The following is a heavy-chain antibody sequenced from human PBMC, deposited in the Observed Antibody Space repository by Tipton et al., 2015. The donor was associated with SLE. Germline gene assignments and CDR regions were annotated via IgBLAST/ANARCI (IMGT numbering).Heavy chain of an antibody. V-gene: IGHV4-59*11. CDR1: GDSISSHY. CDR2: ISYTGNT. CDR3: ARRRFQSAPDY. J-gene: IGHJ4*02. Sequence: TLSLTCTVSGDSISSHYWSWIRQPPGKGLEWIGYISYTGNTNYNPSLKSRVTMSVDTSMNQFSLRLRSVTAADTAVYYCARRRFQSAPDYWGQGTLVSVSS. D-gene: IGHD2-21*01.